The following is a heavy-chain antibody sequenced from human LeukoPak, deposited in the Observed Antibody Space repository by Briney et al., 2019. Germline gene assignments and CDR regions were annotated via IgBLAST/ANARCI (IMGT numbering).Heavy chain of an antibody. D-gene: IGHD6-19*01. J-gene: IGHJ4*02. CDR2: IYYTGKN. CDR3: VRRDTGWNYFDY. V-gene: IGHV4-59*08. CDR1: GGSINSHY. Sequence: PSETLSLTCAVSGGSINSHYWGWIRQPPGKGLQWIGDIYYTGKNNYNPSPKSRVTISLDTSKDHLSLNLTSVLAADTAIYYCVRRDTGWNYFDYWGQGILVTVSS.